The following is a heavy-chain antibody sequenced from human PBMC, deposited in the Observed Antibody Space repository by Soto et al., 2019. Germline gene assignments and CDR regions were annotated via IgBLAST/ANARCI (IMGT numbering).Heavy chain of an antibody. J-gene: IGHJ4*02. D-gene: IGHD2-15*01. CDR2: IYYSGST. V-gene: IGHV4-59*08. Sequence: SETLSLTCTVSGGSISSYYWIWIRQPTGKGLEWIGYIYYSGSTNYNPSLKSRVTISVDTSKNQFSLKLSSVTAADTAVYYCARHEDYCSGGSCYHAIDYWGQGTLVTVS. CDR1: GGSISSYY. CDR3: ARHEDYCSGGSCYHAIDY.